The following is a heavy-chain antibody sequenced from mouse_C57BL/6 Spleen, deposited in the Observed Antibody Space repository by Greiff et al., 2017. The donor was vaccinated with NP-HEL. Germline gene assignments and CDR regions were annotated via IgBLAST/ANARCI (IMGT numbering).Heavy chain of an antibody. CDR2: ISSGGSYT. D-gene: IGHD1-1*01. J-gene: IGHJ1*03. V-gene: IGHV5-6*01. CDR1: GFTFSSYG. CDR3: ATGDTTFDV. Sequence: EVKLVESGGDLVKPGGSLKLSCAASGFTFSSYGMSWVRQTPDKRLEWVATISSGGSYTYYPDSVKGRFTISRDNAKNTLYLQMSSLKSEDTAMYYCATGDTTFDVWGTGTTVTVSS.